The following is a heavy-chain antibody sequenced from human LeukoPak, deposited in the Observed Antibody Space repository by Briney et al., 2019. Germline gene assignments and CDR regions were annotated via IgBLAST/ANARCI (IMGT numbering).Heavy chain of an antibody. J-gene: IGHJ3*02. Sequence: GGSLRLSCAASGCTFDDYGMSWIRQVPGKGLEWVSFINWNGDSRGYVDSVKGRFTVSRDKATKSLYLEMSSLRDEDTAFFYWGGGGNSMFRTAMDAFDIWSQGTLVTVSS. CDR1: GCTFDDYG. CDR2: INWNGDSR. CDR3: GGGGNSMFRTAMDAFDI. D-gene: IGHD3-16*01. V-gene: IGHV3-20*04.